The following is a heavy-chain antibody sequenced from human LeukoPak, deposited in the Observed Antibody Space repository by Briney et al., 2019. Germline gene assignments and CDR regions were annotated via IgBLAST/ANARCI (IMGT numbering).Heavy chain of an antibody. D-gene: IGHD6-25*01. V-gene: IGHV3-23*01. Sequence: GGSMRLSCAASGFTFSSYAMSWVRQAPGKGLEWVSAISGSGGSTYYADSVKGRFTISRDNSKNTLYLQMNSLRAEDTAVYYCARVGPWNSSGFNPYYFDYWGQGTLVTVSS. CDR2: ISGSGGST. CDR3: ARVGPWNSSGFNPYYFDY. J-gene: IGHJ4*02. CDR1: GFTFSSYA.